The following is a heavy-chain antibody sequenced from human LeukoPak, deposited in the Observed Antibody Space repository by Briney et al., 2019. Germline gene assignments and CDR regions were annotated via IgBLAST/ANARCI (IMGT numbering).Heavy chain of an antibody. D-gene: IGHD3-16*01. CDR3: ARQALRLAGFDH. CDR1: GGSFSGYY. CDR2: INHSGST. V-gene: IGHV4-34*01. Sequence: SETLSLTCAVYGGSFSGYYWSWIRQPPGKGVEWIGEINHSGSTNYNPSLKSRVTISVDTSKNPFSLQLSSVTAADTAVYYCARQALRLAGFDHWAQGPLVPVSS. J-gene: IGHJ4*02.